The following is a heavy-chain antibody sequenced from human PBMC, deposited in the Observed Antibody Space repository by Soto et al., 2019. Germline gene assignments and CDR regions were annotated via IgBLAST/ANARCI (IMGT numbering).Heavy chain of an antibody. V-gene: IGHV1-46*01. Sequence: GASVKVSCKASGYTFTSYYMHWVRQAPGQGLEWMGIINPSGGSTSYAQKFQGRVTMTRDTSTSTVYMELSSLRSEDTAVYYCERVQLSKAARIAFDIWGQGTMVTVSS. CDR1: GYTFTSYY. CDR3: ERVQLSKAARIAFDI. D-gene: IGHD1-1*01. CDR2: INPSGGST. J-gene: IGHJ3*02.